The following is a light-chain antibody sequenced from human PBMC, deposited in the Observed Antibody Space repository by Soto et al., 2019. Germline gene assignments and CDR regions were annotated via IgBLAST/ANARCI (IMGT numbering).Light chain of an antibody. Sequence: EFVLTQSPGTLSLSPGERATLSCRASQTVRNNYLAWYQQKPGQAPRLLIYGASNRATGIPDRFSGSGSGTDFTLTISRLEPEDFAVYYCQQYAGSPWTFGQGTKVDIK. CDR2: GAS. CDR3: QQYAGSPWT. CDR1: QTVRNNY. J-gene: IGKJ1*01. V-gene: IGKV3-20*01.